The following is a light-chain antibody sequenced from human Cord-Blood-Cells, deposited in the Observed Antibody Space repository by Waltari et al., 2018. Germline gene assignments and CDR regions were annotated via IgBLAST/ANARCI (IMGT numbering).Light chain of an antibody. Sequence: QSALTQPPSASGSPGPSVTISCTGTSSDVGGYNYVSGYQQHPGKAPKLMIYEVSKRPSGVPDRFSGSKSGNTASLTVSGLQAEDEADYYCSSYAGSNVAFGTGTKVTVL. CDR3: SSYAGSNVA. CDR1: SSDVGGYNY. J-gene: IGLJ1*01. CDR2: EVS. V-gene: IGLV2-8*01.